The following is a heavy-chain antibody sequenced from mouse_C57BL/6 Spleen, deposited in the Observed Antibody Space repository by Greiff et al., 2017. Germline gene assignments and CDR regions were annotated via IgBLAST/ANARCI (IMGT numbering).Heavy chain of an antibody. D-gene: IGHD1-1*01. CDR2: TFYSGIT. Sequence: EVKLQESGPSLVRPSQTLSLTCTVTGFSINSDCYWIWIRQFPGNKLEYIGYTFYSGITYYNPSLESRTYITRDTSKNPFSLKLSSVTTEDTATYYCARDTGSRTGWYAMDYWGQGTSVTVSS. J-gene: IGHJ4*01. CDR1: GFSINSDCY. V-gene: IGHV3-3*01. CDR3: ARDTGSRTGWYAMDY.